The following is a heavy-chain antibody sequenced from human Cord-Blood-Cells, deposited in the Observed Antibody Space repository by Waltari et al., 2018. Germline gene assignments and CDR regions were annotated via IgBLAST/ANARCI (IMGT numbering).Heavy chain of an antibody. CDR3: ARDSLIAAAPYFDY. Sequence: QVQLQESGPGLVKPSETLSLTCAVSGYSISSGYYWGWIRQPPGKGLEWIGSIYHSGSTYYNPSLKSRVTMSVDTSKNQFSLKLSSVTAADTAVYYCARDSLIAAAPYFDYWGQGTLVTVSS. CDR2: IYHSGST. CDR1: GYSISSGYY. V-gene: IGHV4-38-2*02. J-gene: IGHJ4*02. D-gene: IGHD6-13*01.